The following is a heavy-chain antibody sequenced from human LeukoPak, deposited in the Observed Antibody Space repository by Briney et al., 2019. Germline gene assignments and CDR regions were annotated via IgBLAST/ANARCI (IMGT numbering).Heavy chain of an antibody. D-gene: IGHD2-2*01. CDR2: ISGSGGNT. Sequence: GGSLRLSCAASGFTFSSYAMSWVRQAPGKGLEWVSAISGSGGNTYYADSVKGRFTISRDNSKNTLYLQMNSLRAEDTAVYYCAKNRVVVPAAMRSWGQGTLVTVSS. J-gene: IGHJ5*02. CDR1: GFTFSSYA. CDR3: AKNRVVVPAAMRS. V-gene: IGHV3-23*01.